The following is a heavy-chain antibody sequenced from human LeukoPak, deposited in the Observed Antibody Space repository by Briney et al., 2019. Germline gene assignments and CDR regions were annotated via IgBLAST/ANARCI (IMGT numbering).Heavy chain of an antibody. CDR3: AREFYDILTGSDPDFDY. Sequence: GGSLRLSCAASGFTFSNHGMSWVRQAPGKGPEWVAAISGSGGSTYYADSVKGRFTISRDNAKNSLYLQMNSLRAEDTAVYYCAREFYDILTGSDPDFDYWGQGTLVTVSS. CDR1: GFTFSNHG. CDR2: ISGSGGST. J-gene: IGHJ4*02. D-gene: IGHD3-9*01. V-gene: IGHV3-23*01.